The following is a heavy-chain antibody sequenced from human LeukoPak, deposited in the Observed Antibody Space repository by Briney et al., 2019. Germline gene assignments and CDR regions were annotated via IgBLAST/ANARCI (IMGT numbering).Heavy chain of an antibody. Sequence: GALRLSCAASGFTFSSYAISWVRQAPGKGLEWVSAISGSGGSTYYADSVKGRFTISRDNSKNTLYLQMNSLRAEDTAVYYCAKDRDIVVVPAAIYDYWGQGTLVTVSS. D-gene: IGHD2-2*01. CDR3: AKDRDIVVVPAAIYDY. V-gene: IGHV3-23*01. CDR1: GFTFSSYA. CDR2: ISGSGGST. J-gene: IGHJ4*02.